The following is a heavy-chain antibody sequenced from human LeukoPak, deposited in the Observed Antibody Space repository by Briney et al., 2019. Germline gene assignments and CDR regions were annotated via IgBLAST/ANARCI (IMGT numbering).Heavy chain of an antibody. J-gene: IGHJ5*02. D-gene: IGHD3-9*01. CDR2: IYTSGST. CDR3: ARQNHDIGTNWFDP. Sequence: ASETLSLTCTVSGGSISSYYWSWIRQPAGKGLEWIGRIYTSGSTNYNPSLKSRVTIFVDTSKNQFSLRLTSVTAADTAMYYCARQNHDIGTNWFDPWGQGTLVTVSS. CDR1: GGSISSYY. V-gene: IGHV4-4*07.